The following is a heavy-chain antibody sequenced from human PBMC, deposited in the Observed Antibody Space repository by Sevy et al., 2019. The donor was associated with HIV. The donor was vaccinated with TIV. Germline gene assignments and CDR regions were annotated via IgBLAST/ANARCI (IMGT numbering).Heavy chain of an antibody. CDR3: ATSRSGYFDSSGYYIY. V-gene: IGHV5-51*01. CDR2: IYPEDSET. Sequence: GESLKISCQGSGYSFTSHWIGWVRHMPGKGLEWMGIIYPEDSETRYSPSFQGQFTFSSDNSISTAYLQWSSLKASDTAMYYCATSRSGYFDSSGYYIYWGQGTLVTVSS. J-gene: IGHJ4*02. CDR1: GYSFTSHW. D-gene: IGHD3-22*01.